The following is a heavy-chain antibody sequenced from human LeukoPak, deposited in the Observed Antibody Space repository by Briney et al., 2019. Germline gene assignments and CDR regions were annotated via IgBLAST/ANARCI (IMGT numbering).Heavy chain of an antibody. V-gene: IGHV3-30*02. CDR1: GFTFSSYG. CDR3: AGASNGGYGRRDY. J-gene: IGHJ4*02. D-gene: IGHD5-12*01. CDR2: IRSDGSNK. Sequence: PGGSLRLSCAASGFTFSSYGMHWVRQAPGKGLEWVAFIRSDGSNKYYADSVKGRFTISRDNSKLYLQMNSLRAEDTAVYYCAGASNGGYGRRDYWGQGTLVTVSS.